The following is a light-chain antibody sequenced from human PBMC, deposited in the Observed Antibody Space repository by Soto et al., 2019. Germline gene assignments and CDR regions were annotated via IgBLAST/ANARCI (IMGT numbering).Light chain of an antibody. Sequence: DIQLTQSPSSLSASIGDRVTITCQASQDISYYLNWYQQRPGEAPRLLIYDASNLGAGVPLRFSGSRSGTDFSFTISSLQPEDIGTYYCQQYDILPTFGQGTRLENK. CDR1: QDISYY. J-gene: IGKJ5*01. CDR2: DAS. CDR3: QQYDILPT. V-gene: IGKV1-33*01.